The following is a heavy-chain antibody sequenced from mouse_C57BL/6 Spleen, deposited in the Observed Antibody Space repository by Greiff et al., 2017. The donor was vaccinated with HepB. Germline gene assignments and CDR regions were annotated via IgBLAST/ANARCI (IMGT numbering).Heavy chain of an antibody. D-gene: IGHD1-1*01. Sequence: QVQLQQSGAELVMPGASVKLSCKASGYTFTSYWMHWVKQRPGQGLEWIGEIDPSDSYTNYNQKFKGKSTLTVDKSSSTAYMQLSSLTSEDSAVYYCVRGPHYYASSHWYFDVWGTGTTVTVSS. J-gene: IGHJ1*03. CDR3: VRGPHYYASSHWYFDV. V-gene: IGHV1-69*01. CDR2: IDPSDSYT. CDR1: GYTFTSYW.